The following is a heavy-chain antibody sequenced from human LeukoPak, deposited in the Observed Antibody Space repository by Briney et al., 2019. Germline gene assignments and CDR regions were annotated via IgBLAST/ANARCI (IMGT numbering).Heavy chain of an antibody. V-gene: IGHV3-30*02. CDR2: IRYDGSNK. CDR1: GFTFSSYG. D-gene: IGHD2-15*01. J-gene: IGHJ6*03. CDR3: AKVVRGYCSGGSCPEPYYYYYYMDV. Sequence: PGGPLRLSCAASGFTFSSYGMHWVRQAPGKGLEWVAFIRYDGSNKYYADSVKGRFTISRDNSKNTLYLQMNSLRAEDTAVYYCAKVVRGYCSGGSCPEPYYYYYYMDVWGKGTTVTVSS.